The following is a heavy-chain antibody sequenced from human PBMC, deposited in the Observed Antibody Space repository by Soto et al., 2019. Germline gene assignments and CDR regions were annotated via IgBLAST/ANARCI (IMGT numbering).Heavy chain of an antibody. Sequence: QVQLQESGPGLVKPSQTLSLTCVISGDSVSSNSAAWNSIRLSPSRGLEWLARTYYRSRWYNDYAVSVRSRITVNPDTSKNQFSLQPTSVTPEDTAVYYCAGTTSHHWLYMDVWGKGATVTVSS. J-gene: IGHJ6*03. CDR1: GDSVSSNSAA. CDR2: TYYRSRWYN. D-gene: IGHD1-7*01. V-gene: IGHV6-1*01. CDR3: AGTTSHHWLYMDV.